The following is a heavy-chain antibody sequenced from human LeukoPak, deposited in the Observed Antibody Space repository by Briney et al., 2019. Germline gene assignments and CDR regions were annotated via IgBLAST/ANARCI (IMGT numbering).Heavy chain of an antibody. CDR1: VFNFSSYW. V-gene: IGHV3-7*01. Sequence: PGGCLRLSCAASVFNFSSYWISWVRHAPWKGPEWVVRMKQDASQEDPGDSVKGRFTISRDNAKISLYLQMNSLRAEHTAVYYCARGVVYPTWSGPHWSDYWGQGTLVTVSS. D-gene: IGHD3-3*01. J-gene: IGHJ4*02. CDR3: ARGVVYPTWSGPHWSDY. CDR2: MKQDASQE.